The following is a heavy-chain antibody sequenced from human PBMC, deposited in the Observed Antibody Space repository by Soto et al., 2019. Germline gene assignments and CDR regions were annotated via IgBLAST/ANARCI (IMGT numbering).Heavy chain of an antibody. CDR2: FYYTGIT. CDR1: GGSISNYY. Sequence: PSETLSLTCTVSGGSISNYYWSWIRQPPGKGLEWIGDFYYTGITNYNPSLKSRISMSVDTSKNQFSLKLSSVTAADTAVYYCARDGDGDYDNFDYWGQGTLVTVSS. J-gene: IGHJ4*02. V-gene: IGHV4-59*12. CDR3: ARDGDGDYDNFDY. D-gene: IGHD4-17*01.